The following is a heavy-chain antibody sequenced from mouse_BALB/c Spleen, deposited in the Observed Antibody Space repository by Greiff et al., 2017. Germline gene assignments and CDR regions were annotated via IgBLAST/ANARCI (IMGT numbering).Heavy chain of an antibody. D-gene: IGHD1-1*01. Sequence: DVKLVESGGGLVKPGGSLKLSCAASGFTFSSYAMSWVRQTPEKRLEWVASISSGGSTYYPDSVKGRFTISRDNARNILYLQMSSLRSEDTAMYYCARGYYGSRGDFDYWGQGTTLTVSS. CDR1: GFTFSSYA. V-gene: IGHV5-6-5*01. CDR2: ISSGGST. J-gene: IGHJ2*01. CDR3: ARGYYGSRGDFDY.